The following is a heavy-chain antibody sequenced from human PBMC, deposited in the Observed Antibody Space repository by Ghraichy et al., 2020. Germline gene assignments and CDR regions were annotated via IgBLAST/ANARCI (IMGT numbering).Heavy chain of an antibody. V-gene: IGHV3-48*02. CDR2: VSGSSSSV. CDR1: GFTFSSYA. Sequence: RGSLRLSCAASGFTFSSYAMNWVRQAPGKGLEWVSYVSGSSSSVYYADSVKGRFTISRDNAKNSLYLQMDSLRDEDTAVYYCARDATSSAWGFDYWGQGALVTVSS. J-gene: IGHJ4*02. CDR3: ARDATSSAWGFDY. D-gene: IGHD6-19*01.